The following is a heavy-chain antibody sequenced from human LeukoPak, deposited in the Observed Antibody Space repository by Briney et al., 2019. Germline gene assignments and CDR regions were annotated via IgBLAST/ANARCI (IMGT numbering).Heavy chain of an antibody. CDR3: ARDWAVAAIFDY. CDR2: ISSSGSTI. CDR1: GFTFSDYY. Sequence: GGSLRLSCAASGFTFSDYYMSWIRQAPGKGLEWVSYISSSGSTIYYADSVKGRFTISRDNAKNSLYPQMNSLRAEDTAVYYCARDWAVAAIFDYWGQGTLVTVSS. J-gene: IGHJ4*02. V-gene: IGHV3-11*01. D-gene: IGHD2-15*01.